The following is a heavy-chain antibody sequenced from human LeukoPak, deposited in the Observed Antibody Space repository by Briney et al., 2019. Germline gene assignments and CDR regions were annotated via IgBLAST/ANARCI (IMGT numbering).Heavy chain of an antibody. CDR1: GFTFSSYA. CDR2: ISYDGSNK. V-gene: IGHV3-30*04. Sequence: PGGSLRLSCAASGFTFSSYAMHWVRQAPGKGLEWVAVISYDGSNKYYADSVKGRFTISRDNSKNTLYLQMNSLRAEDTAVYYCAKAGERMTTVNNWFDPWGQGTLVTVSS. J-gene: IGHJ5*02. CDR3: AKAGERMTTVNNWFDP. D-gene: IGHD4-17*01.